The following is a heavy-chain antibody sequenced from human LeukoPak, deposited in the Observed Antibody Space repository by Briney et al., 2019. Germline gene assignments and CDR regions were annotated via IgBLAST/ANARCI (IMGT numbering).Heavy chain of an antibody. V-gene: IGHV4-34*01. CDR1: GGSFRGYY. CDR2: IDDSGNT. J-gene: IGHJ1*01. CDR3: VRGTRSSRLQQ. D-gene: IGHD6-13*01. Sequence: SETLSLTCAVYGGSFRGYYWSWIRQPPGMGLEWIGEIDDSGNTYYSPSLKSRVTISGDMSKNQFSLKVSSVTAADTALYYCVRGTRSSRLQQWSQGTLVTISS.